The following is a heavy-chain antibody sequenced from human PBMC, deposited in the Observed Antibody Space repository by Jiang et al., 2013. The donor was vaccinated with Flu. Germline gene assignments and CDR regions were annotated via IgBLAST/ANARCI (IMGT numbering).Heavy chain of an antibody. J-gene: IGHJ5*01. D-gene: IGHD1-26*01. Sequence: SLKISCKGSGYSFYGFWIRLGAPDARKGLEWMGMIYPDDSKSRYSPSFQGQVTISADKSISTAYLQWSSLKASDTAMYYCARYGGPTLAANWFDFWGQGTLVTVSS. CDR1: GYSFYGFW. CDR2: IYPDDSKS. V-gene: IGHV5-51*01. CDR3: ARYGGPTLAANWFDF.